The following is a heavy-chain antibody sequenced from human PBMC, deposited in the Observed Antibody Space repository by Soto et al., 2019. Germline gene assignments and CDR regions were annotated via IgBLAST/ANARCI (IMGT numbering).Heavy chain of an antibody. CDR3: ARGRGLFGY. Sequence: SETLSLTCAVSGGSISSGGYSWSWIRQPPGKGLEWIGYIYHSGSTYYNPSLKSRVTISVDRSKNQFSLKLSSVTAADTAAYYCARGRGLFGYWGQGTLVTSPQ. V-gene: IGHV4-30-2*01. J-gene: IGHJ4*02. CDR2: IYHSGST. D-gene: IGHD3-10*01. CDR1: GGSISSGGYS.